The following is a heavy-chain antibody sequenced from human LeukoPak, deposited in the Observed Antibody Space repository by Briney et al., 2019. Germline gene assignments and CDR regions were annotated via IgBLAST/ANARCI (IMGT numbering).Heavy chain of an antibody. Sequence: ASVKVSCKASGYTFTSYYMHWVRQAPGQGLEWMGIINPSGGSTSYAQKFQGRVTMTRDTSTSTVYMELSSLRSEDTAVYYCAYSSRWYAGYYGMDVWGKGTTVTVSS. CDR2: INPSGGST. D-gene: IGHD6-13*01. J-gene: IGHJ6*04. V-gene: IGHV1-46*01. CDR3: AYSSRWYAGYYGMDV. CDR1: GYTFTSYY.